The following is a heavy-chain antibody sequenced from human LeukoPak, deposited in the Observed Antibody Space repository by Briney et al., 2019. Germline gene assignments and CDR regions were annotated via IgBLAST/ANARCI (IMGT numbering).Heavy chain of an antibody. Sequence: GGSLRLSCAASGFTFSSYSMNWVRQAPGKGLEWVSAISGSGGSTYYADSVKGRFTISRDNSKNTLYLQMNSLRAEDTAVYYCAKDRIAARGYWGQGTLVTVSS. J-gene: IGHJ4*02. CDR3: AKDRIAARGY. V-gene: IGHV3-23*01. D-gene: IGHD6-6*01. CDR2: ISGSGGST. CDR1: GFTFSSYS.